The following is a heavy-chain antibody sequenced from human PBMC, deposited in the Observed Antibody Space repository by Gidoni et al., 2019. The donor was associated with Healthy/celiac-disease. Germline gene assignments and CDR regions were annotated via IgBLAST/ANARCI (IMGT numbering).Heavy chain of an antibody. CDR3: ARGGSQWEYFQH. J-gene: IGHJ1*01. CDR1: GFTFSSYA. D-gene: IGHD1-26*01. Sequence: EVQLVESGGGLVQPGGSLRLSCAASGFTFSSYAMHWVRQAPGKGLEYVSAISSNGGSTYYANSVKGRFTISRDNSKNTLYLQMGSLRAEDMAVYYCARGGSQWEYFQHWGQGTLVTVSS. CDR2: ISSNGGST. V-gene: IGHV3-64*01.